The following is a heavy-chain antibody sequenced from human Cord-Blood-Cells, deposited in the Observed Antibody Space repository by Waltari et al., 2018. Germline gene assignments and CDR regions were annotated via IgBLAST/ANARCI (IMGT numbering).Heavy chain of an antibody. CDR3: ARADLTGYDY. CDR2: IWLDGSNK. V-gene: IGHV3-33*01. Sequence: QVQLVESGGGVVQPGRSLRLSCAASGFTFSSYGMHGVRQAPGKGRGWVAFIWLDGSNKYYADSGKGRFTISRDNSKNTLYLQMNSLRAEDTAVYYCARADLTGYDYWGQGTLVTVSS. J-gene: IGHJ4*02. D-gene: IGHD3-9*01. CDR1: GFTFSSYG.